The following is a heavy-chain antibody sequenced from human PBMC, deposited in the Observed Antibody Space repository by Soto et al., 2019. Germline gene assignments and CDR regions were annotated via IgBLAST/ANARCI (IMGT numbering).Heavy chain of an antibody. J-gene: IGHJ6*04. CDR2: IRSKAYGGTT. CDR3: TRCGGDCSCGMDV. CDR1: GFTFGDYA. V-gene: IGHV3-49*03. Sequence: SLRLSCTASGFTFGDYAMSWFRQAPGKGLEWVGFIRSKAYGGTTEYAASVKGRFTISRDDSKSIAYLQMNSLKTEDTAVFYCTRCGGDCSCGMDVWGKGTTVTVPS. D-gene: IGHD2-21*01.